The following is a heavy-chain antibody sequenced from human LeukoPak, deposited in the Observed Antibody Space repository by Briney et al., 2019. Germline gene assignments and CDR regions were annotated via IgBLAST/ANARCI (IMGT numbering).Heavy chain of an antibody. CDR3: ARHTMVRGVLTWFDP. D-gene: IGHD3-10*01. J-gene: IGHJ5*02. CDR2: IYYSGTTYT. V-gene: IGHV4-39*01. CDR1: GGSISPSNPY. Sequence: SETLSLTCTVSGGSISPSNPYWGWIRQPPGKGLEWIGSIYYSGTTYTYYNPSLKSRVTISIDTSKNQFSLKLSFVTAADTAAYYCARHTMVRGVLTWFDPWGQGTLVTVSS.